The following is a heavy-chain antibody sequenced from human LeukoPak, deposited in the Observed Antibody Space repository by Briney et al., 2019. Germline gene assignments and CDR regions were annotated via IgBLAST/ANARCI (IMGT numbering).Heavy chain of an antibody. CDR3: ARGHYYGSGRHYYYMDV. V-gene: IGHV1-2*02. CDR2: INPNRGGT. D-gene: IGHD3-10*01. CDR1: VYTFTGYY. Sequence: ASVKVSCKASVYTFTGYYMHWVRQAPGQGLEWMGWINPNRGGTIYAQKFQGRVTMTRDTSISTAYMELSRLRPDDTAVYYCARGHYYGSGRHYYYMDVWGKGTTVTVSS. J-gene: IGHJ6*03.